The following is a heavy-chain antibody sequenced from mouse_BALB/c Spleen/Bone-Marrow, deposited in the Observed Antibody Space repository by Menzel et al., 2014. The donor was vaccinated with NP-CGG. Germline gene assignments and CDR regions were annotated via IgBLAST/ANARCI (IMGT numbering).Heavy chain of an antibody. CDR3: ASPYYRYDALDY. CDR2: INPYNDGT. D-gene: IGHD2-14*01. V-gene: IGHV1-14*01. J-gene: IGHJ4*01. CDR1: GYTFTSYV. Sequence: EVKVVESGPELVKPGASVKMSCKASGYTFTSYVMHWVKQKPGQGLEWIGYINPYNDGTKYNEKFKGKATLTSDKSSSTAYMELSSLTSEDSAVYYCASPYYRYDALDYWGQETSVTVSS.